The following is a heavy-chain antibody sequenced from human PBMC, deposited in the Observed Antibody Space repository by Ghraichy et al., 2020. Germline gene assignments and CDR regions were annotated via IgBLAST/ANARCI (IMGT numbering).Heavy chain of an antibody. CDR3: ARGLETWLQLNAFDI. CDR1: GGSISSGGYY. CDR2: IYYSGST. Sequence: SETLSLTCTVSGGSISSGGYYWSWIRQHPGKGLEWIGYIYYSGSTYYNPSLKSRVTISVDTSKNQFSLKLSSVTAADTAVYYCARGLETWLQLNAFDIWGQGTMVTVSS. V-gene: IGHV4-31*03. D-gene: IGHD5-24*01. J-gene: IGHJ3*02.